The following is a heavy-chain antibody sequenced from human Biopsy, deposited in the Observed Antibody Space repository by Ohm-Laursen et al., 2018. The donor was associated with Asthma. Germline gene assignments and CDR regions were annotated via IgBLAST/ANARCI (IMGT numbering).Heavy chain of an antibody. J-gene: IGHJ4*02. CDR2: VSYDGGVV. CDR1: GFTFSNYA. Sequence: LSLTCAASGFTFSNYAMSWVRQAPGKGLEWVAVVSYDGGVVHYADSMKGRFTISRDNAKSTLYLQMNRLRTDDTAVYFCAKRRGYSDLTDFDHWGQRTLVTVSS. D-gene: IGHD3-3*01. V-gene: IGHV3-30*18. CDR3: AKRRGYSDLTDFDH.